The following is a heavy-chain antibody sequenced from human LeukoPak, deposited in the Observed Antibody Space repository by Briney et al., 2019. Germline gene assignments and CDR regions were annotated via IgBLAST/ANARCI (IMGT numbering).Heavy chain of an antibody. CDR1: GYTFTSYA. V-gene: IGHV7-4-1*02. J-gene: IGHJ5*02. D-gene: IGHD3-10*01. CDR3: ARAFRVRGVPRGWFDP. CDR2: INTNTGNP. Sequence: ASVKVSCKASGYTFTSYAMNWVRQAPGQGLEWMGWINTNTGNPTHAQGFTGRFVFSLDTSVSTAYLQISSLKAEDTAVYYCARAFRVRGVPRGWFDPWGQGTLVTVSS.